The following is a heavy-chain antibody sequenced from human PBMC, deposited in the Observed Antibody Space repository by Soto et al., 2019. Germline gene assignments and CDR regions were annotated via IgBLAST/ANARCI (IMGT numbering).Heavy chain of an antibody. J-gene: IGHJ4*02. Sequence: EVQLVESGGGLVQPGGSLRLSCAVSGFDFSSDWMHWVRQAPGRGLVWVSRIKYDGSATNYADSVKGRFTISRDNAKNTLFLQMNNLRAEDTAVYYCAIGRRGVYYFDYWGQGTLVTVSS. D-gene: IGHD3-10*01. CDR1: GFDFSSDW. CDR2: IKYDGSAT. CDR3: AIGRRGVYYFDY. V-gene: IGHV3-74*01.